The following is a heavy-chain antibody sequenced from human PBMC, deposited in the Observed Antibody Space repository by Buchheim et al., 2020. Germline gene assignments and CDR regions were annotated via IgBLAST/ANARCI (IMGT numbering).Heavy chain of an antibody. D-gene: IGHD6-19*01. CDR1: GFTFSSYA. CDR2: ISGSGGST. Sequence: EVQLLESGGGLVQPGGSLRLSCAASGFTFSSYAMSWVRQAPGKGLEWVSVISGSGGSTYYADSVKGRFTISRANSKNTLYLQMNSLRAEDTAVYYCAKDQNIAVSENYYYAMDVWGQGTT. J-gene: IGHJ6*02. CDR3: AKDQNIAVSENYYYAMDV. V-gene: IGHV3-23*01.